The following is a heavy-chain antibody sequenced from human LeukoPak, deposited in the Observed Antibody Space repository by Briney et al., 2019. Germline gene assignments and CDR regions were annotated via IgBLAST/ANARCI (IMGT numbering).Heavy chain of an antibody. D-gene: IGHD6-13*01. CDR1: GYTFTSYY. J-gene: IGHJ5*02. Sequence: ASVKVSCKASGYTFTSYYMHWVRQAPGQGLEWMGIINPSGGSTSYAQKFQGRVTMTRDMSTSTVYMELSSLRSEDTAVYYCAKAGCIAAAGIGGGRNSNWFDPWGQGTLVTVSS. V-gene: IGHV1-46*01. CDR2: INPSGGST. CDR3: AKAGCIAAAGIGGGRNSNWFDP.